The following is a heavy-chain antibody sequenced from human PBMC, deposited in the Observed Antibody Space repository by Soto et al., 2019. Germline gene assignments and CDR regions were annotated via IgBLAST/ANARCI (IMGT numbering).Heavy chain of an antibody. D-gene: IGHD2-2*01. Sequence: SETLSLTCTVSGGSISSGGYYWSWIRQHPGKGLEWIGYIYYSGSTYYNPSLKSRVTISVDTSKNQFSLKLSSVTAADTAVYYCAREGCSSTSCYHNWFDPWGQGTLVTVS. CDR2: IYYSGST. V-gene: IGHV4-31*03. J-gene: IGHJ5*02. CDR3: AREGCSSTSCYHNWFDP. CDR1: GGSISSGGYY.